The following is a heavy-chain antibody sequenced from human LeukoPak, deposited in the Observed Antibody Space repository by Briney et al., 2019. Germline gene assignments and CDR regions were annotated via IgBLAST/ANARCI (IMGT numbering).Heavy chain of an antibody. D-gene: IGHD3-3*01. CDR2: IYYSGST. V-gene: IGHV4-39*07. J-gene: IGHJ4*02. Sequence: SETLSLTCTVSGGSISSSSYYWGWIRQPPGKGLEWIGSIYYSGSTYYNPSLKSRVTISVDTSKNQFSLKLSSVTAADTAVYYCARALYDFWSGYHFDYWGQGTLVTVSS. CDR1: GGSISSSSYY. CDR3: ARALYDFWSGYHFDY.